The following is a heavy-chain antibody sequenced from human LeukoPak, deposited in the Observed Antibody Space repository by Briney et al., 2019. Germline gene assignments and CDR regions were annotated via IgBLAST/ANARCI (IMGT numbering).Heavy chain of an antibody. D-gene: IGHD1-26*01. Sequence: GGSLRLSCAASGFTFSSYAMSWVRQAPGEGLEWVTAISSSGGSTFYAEPVKGRFTISRDNSKKTLYVQMNSLRAEDTAVYYCARHSEYLGNFDYWGQGTLVTVSS. CDR1: GFTFSSYA. CDR2: ISSSGGST. CDR3: ARHSEYLGNFDY. V-gene: IGHV3-23*01. J-gene: IGHJ4*02.